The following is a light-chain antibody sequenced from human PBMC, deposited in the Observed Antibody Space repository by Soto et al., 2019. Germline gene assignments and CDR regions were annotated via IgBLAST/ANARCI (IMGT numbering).Light chain of an antibody. CDR3: SSFTGSNYV. V-gene: IGLV2-14*03. CDR2: DVS. CDR1: ISDVGGYNF. J-gene: IGLJ1*01. Sequence: QSALTEPGSVSGSPGQSITISCTGTISDVGGYNFVSWYQQYPGKAPKLMICDVSNRPSGVSNRFSGSKSGNTASLTISGLQAEDEADYYCSSFTGSNYVFGTGTKVTVL.